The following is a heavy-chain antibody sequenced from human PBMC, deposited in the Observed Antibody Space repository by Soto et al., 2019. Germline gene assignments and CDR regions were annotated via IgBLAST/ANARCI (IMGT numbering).Heavy chain of an antibody. V-gene: IGHV3-23*01. CDR2: ISGGGGST. D-gene: IGHD1-20*01. Sequence: EVQLLESGGGLVQPGGSLRLSCAASGFTFNNYAMTWVRQAPGKGLEWVSTISGGGGSTYYVDSVKGRFTISRDNSKNTLYLQMNSLRAADTAVYYCAKLWRITGTTDYWGQGTLVTVSS. CDR3: AKLWRITGTTDY. J-gene: IGHJ4*02. CDR1: GFTFNNYA.